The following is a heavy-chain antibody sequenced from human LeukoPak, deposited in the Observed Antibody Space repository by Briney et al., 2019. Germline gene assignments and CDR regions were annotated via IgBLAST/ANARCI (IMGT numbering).Heavy chain of an antibody. J-gene: IGHJ4*02. CDR1: GYTFTSYG. D-gene: IGHD3-9*01. V-gene: IGHV1-18*01. CDR2: ISAYNGNT. Sequence: ASVKVSCKASGYTFTSYGISRVRQAPGQGLEWMGWISAYNGNTNYAQKLQGRVTMTTDTSTSTAYMELRSPRSDDTAVYYCARHPYRGYDILTGYRYWGQGTLVTVSS. CDR3: ARHPYRGYDILTGYRY.